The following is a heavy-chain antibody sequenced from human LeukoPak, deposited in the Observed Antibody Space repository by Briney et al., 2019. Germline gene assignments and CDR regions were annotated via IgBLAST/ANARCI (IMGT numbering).Heavy chain of an antibody. CDR2: ISGYNGDT. V-gene: IGHV1-18*01. CDR3: ARDRGGYWYFAL. J-gene: IGHJ2*01. CDR1: GYTFRNYG. D-gene: IGHD2-15*01. Sequence: ASVKVSCKASGYTFRNYGVNRVRQAPGQGLEWVGWISGYNGDTHYAQKLQDRVTLTIDTSTDTAYMELRSLRSDDTAVYYCARDRGGYWYFALWGRGSLVTVSS.